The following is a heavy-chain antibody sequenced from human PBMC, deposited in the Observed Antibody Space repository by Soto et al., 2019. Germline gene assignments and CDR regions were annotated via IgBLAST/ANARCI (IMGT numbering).Heavy chain of an antibody. V-gene: IGHV1-69*02. CDR3: ARGEAAAAGDYFDY. CDR2: IIPILGIA. CDR1: GGTFSSYT. D-gene: IGHD6-13*01. J-gene: IGHJ4*02. Sequence: QVQLVQSGAEVKKPGSSVKVSCKASGGTFSSYTISWVRQAPGQGLEWMGRIIPILGIANYAQKFQGRVTITADKSTSTASMELSSLRSEDTAVYYCARGEAAAAGDYFDYWGQGTLVTVSS.